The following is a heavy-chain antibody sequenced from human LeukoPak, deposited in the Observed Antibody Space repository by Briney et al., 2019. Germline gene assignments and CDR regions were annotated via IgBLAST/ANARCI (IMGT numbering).Heavy chain of an antibody. D-gene: IGHD3-10*01. CDR1: GDSISRSNY. CDR2: THNSGST. V-gene: IGHV4-4*02. J-gene: IGHJ4*02. CDR3: AQHGSGPFFDS. Sequence: SGTLSLTCAVSGDSISRSNYWSWVRQPPGKGLEWIGETHNSGSTKYNPSLKSRVTISVDKSKSELSLNLNSVTAADTAVYSCAQHGSGPFFDSWGQGTLVTVSS.